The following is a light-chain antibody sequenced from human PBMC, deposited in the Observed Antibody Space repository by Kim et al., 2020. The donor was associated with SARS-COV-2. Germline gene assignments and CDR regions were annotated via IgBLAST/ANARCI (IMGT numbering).Light chain of an antibody. CDR1: NLRRDY. CDR2: GKN. V-gene: IGLV3-19*01. Sequence: SSELTQDPAVSVALGQTVRITCQGDNLRRDYASWFHQKPGQAPILVIYGKNNRPSGIPDRFSGSNSGNTASLTITGAQAEDEADYYCNPRDTSGNLVVFG. CDR3: NPRDTSGNLVV. J-gene: IGLJ2*01.